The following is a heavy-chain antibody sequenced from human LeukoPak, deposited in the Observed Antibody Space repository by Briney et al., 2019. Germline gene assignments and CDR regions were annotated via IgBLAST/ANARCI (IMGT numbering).Heavy chain of an antibody. J-gene: IGHJ5*02. D-gene: IGHD6-13*01. CDR1: GFTFGDYA. CDR2: ISWNSGSI. Sequence: GGSLRLSCAAAGFTFGDYAMHWVRQAPGKGLEWVSGISWNSGSIGYADSVKGRFTISRDNAKNSLYLQMNSLRAEDTAVYYCARDLTAASGNCFGPWGQGTLVTVSS. CDR3: ARDLTAASGNCFGP. V-gene: IGHV3-9*01.